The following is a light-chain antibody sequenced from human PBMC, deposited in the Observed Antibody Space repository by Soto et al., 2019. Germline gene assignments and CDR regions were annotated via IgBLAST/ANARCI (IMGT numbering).Light chain of an antibody. Sequence: EFVVPQSPATLSLSPRERAILSCRASQSVAGSLAWYQQKPGQAPRLLIYDISTRAAAIPARFSGSGSGTDFTLTVSSLEPEDFALYYCQQRSNRITFGQGTRLEIK. CDR2: DIS. CDR1: QSVAGS. V-gene: IGKV3-11*01. J-gene: IGKJ5*01. CDR3: QQRSNRIT.